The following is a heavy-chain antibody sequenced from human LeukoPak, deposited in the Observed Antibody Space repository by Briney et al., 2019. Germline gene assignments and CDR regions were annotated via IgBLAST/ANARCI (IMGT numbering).Heavy chain of an antibody. D-gene: IGHD3-10*01. CDR2: INHSGST. CDR3: ARGPNYGSGSYVDY. Sequence: SETLSLTCAVYGGSFSGYYWSWIRQPPGKGLEWIGEINHSGSTNYNPSLKSRVTISVDTPKNQFSLKLSSVTAAGTAVYYCARGPNYGSGSYVDYWGQGTLVTVSS. V-gene: IGHV4-34*01. CDR1: GGSFSGYY. J-gene: IGHJ4*02.